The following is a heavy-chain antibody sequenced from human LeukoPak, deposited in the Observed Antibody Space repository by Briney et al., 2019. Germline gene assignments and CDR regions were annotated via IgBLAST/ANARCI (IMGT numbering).Heavy chain of an antibody. Sequence: GGSLRLSCAASGFSFSSYWMSWVRQAPGKGLEWVANIKQDGSEKYYVDSVKGRFTISRDNAKNSLYLQMNSLRAEGTAAYYCARVLVVVPAADGDYFDYWGQGTLVTVSS. D-gene: IGHD2-2*01. CDR3: ARVLVVVPAADGDYFDY. J-gene: IGHJ4*02. CDR1: GFSFSSYW. V-gene: IGHV3-7*01. CDR2: IKQDGSEK.